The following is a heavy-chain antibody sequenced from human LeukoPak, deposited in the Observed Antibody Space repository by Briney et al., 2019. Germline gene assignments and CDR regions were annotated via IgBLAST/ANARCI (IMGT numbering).Heavy chain of an antibody. D-gene: IGHD3-10*01. V-gene: IGHV4-61*02. CDR1: GGSISSGNYY. J-gene: IGHJ3*01. Sequence: SETLSLTCTVSGGSISSGNYYWSWIRQPAGSGLEWIGRVSSSGSTNYNPSLTSRLTISIDTSKNQFSLKLTSVTAADTAVYYCAKPSNYYGSATDAFDFWGQGTMVTVSS. CDR3: AKPSNYYGSATDAFDF. CDR2: VSSSGST.